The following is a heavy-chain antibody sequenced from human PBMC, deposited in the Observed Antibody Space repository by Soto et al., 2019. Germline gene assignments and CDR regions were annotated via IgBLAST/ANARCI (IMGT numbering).Heavy chain of an antibody. D-gene: IGHD3-9*01. CDR2: ISSSSSTI. CDR3: ARAILTGYSLYYYYGMDV. J-gene: IGHJ6*02. V-gene: IGHV3-48*02. CDR1: GFTFSRYS. Sequence: GGSLRLSCAASGFTFSRYSMNWVRQAPGKGLEWVSYISSSSSTIYYADSVKGRFTISRDNAKNSLYLQMNSLRDEDTAVYYCARAILTGYSLYYYYGMDVWGQGTTVTVSS.